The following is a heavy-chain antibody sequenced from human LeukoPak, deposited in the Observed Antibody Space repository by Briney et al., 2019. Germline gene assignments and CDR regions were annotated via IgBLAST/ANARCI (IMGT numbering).Heavy chain of an antibody. Sequence: GGSLRLSCAASAFTVSSNYMTWVRQAPRKGLEWVSVIYSGGTRYYADSVTGRFTISRDNSKNTLYLQMNTLRAEDTAVYYCARLISVAGTGAFDIWGQGTMVTVSS. V-gene: IGHV3-66*01. CDR1: AFTVSSNY. D-gene: IGHD6-19*01. CDR2: IYSGGTR. J-gene: IGHJ3*02. CDR3: ARLISVAGTGAFDI.